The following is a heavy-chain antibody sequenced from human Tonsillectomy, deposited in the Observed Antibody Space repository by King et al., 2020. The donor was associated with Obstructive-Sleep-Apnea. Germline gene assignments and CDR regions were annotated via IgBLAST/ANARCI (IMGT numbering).Heavy chain of an antibody. Sequence: QLQESGPGLVKPSETLALTCTVSGGSISSYYWSWIRQPPVKGLYCIGYIYYSGRTNYNPSLQSRVTISVDTSKNQFSLKLSSVTAADTAVYYCARHQSYYYDSSGYENWYFDLWGRGTLVTVSS. V-gene: IGHV4-59*08. D-gene: IGHD3-22*01. CDR3: ARHQSYYYDSSGYENWYFDL. J-gene: IGHJ2*01. CDR1: GGSISSYY. CDR2: IYYSGRT.